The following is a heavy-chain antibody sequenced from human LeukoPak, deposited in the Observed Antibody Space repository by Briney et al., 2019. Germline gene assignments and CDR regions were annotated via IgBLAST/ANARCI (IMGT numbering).Heavy chain of an antibody. CDR1: GDSISSGGYY. Sequence: SQTLSLTCTVSGDSISSGGYYWSWIRQHPGKGLEWIGYIYHSGDTYYSPSLKSRTTISLDTSKNHFSLKMTSVSAADTAVYYCARERVSYFDNWGQGTLVTVSS. CDR3: ARERVSYFDN. J-gene: IGHJ4*02. V-gene: IGHV4-31*03. CDR2: IYHSGDT.